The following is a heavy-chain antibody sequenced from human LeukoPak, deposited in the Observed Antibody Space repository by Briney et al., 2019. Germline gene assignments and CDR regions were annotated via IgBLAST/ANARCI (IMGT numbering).Heavy chain of an antibody. D-gene: IGHD1-26*01. J-gene: IGHJ4*02. CDR2: IIPISGTV. CDR3: GRGVRNSGSYYVDY. CDR1: DYTGYY. V-gene: IGHV1-69*13. Sequence: SVKVSCKASDYTGYYVHWVRQAPGQGLEWMGGIIPISGTVNYAQKFQGRVTIIADASTSTAHMELSSLRSEDTAVYYCGRGVRNSGSYYVDYWGQGTLVTVSS.